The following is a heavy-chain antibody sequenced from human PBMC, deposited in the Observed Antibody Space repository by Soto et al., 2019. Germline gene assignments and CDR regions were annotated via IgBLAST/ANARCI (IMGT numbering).Heavy chain of an antibody. CDR1: GFTFSSYA. CDR2: ISYDGSNK. D-gene: IGHD4-17*01. J-gene: IGHJ4*02. Sequence: AGGSLRLSCAASGFTFSSYAMHWVRQAPGKGLEWVAVISYDGSNKYYADSVKGRFTISRDNSKNTLYLQMNSLRAEDTAVYYCAREAQNLYGDYPAWDFDYWGQGTLVTVSS. CDR3: AREAQNLYGDYPAWDFDY. V-gene: IGHV3-30-3*01.